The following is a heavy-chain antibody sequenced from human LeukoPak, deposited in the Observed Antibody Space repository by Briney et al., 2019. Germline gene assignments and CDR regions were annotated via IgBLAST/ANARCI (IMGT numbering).Heavy chain of an antibody. J-gene: IGHJ3*02. CDR1: GGSPTIYY. V-gene: IGHV4-59*01. CDR2: IYYSGST. D-gene: IGHD5-18*01. Sequence: SETLSLTCPVPGGSPTIYYWSWIRHPPGEGRGWSGYIYYSGSTNYNPSLKSRVTISLDTSKNQFSLKLSSVTAADTAVYYCARTFVDTAMVTRDAFDIWGQGTMVTVSS. CDR3: ARTFVDTAMVTRDAFDI.